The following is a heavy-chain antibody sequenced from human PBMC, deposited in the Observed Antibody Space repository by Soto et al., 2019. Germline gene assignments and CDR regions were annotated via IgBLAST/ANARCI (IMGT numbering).Heavy chain of an antibody. CDR3: ARVGYTFWSGYYLDY. CDR2: IYYSGST. J-gene: IGHJ4*02. Sequence: QVQLQESGPGLVKPSETLSLTCTVSGGSISSYYWSWIRQPPGKGLEWIGYIYYSGSTNYNPSLKSRVTISVDTSKNQCSLKLNSVTAADTAVYYCARVGYTFWSGYYLDYWGRGTLVTVSS. D-gene: IGHD3-3*01. V-gene: IGHV4-59*01. CDR1: GGSISSYY.